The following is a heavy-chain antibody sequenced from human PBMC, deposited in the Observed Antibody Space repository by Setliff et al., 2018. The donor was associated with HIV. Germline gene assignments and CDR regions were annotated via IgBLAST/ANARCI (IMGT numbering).Heavy chain of an antibody. CDR1: GFTFSRYW. CDR2: IKEDGSEE. D-gene: IGHD6-13*01. V-gene: IGHV3-7*01. Sequence: GGSLRLSCAASGFTFSRYWMSWVRQAPGKGLEWVANIKEDGSEENYVDSVKGRFTISRDNAKNSLYLQMSSLRAEDTGVYYCATDAYSKPDYWGRGTLVTAPQ. J-gene: IGHJ4*02. CDR3: ATDAYSKPDY.